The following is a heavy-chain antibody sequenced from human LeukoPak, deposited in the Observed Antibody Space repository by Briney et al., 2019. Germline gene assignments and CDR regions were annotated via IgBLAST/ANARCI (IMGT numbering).Heavy chain of an antibody. D-gene: IGHD2-2*03. CDR2: ISYDGSNK. V-gene: IGHV3-30*01. CDR3: ARDLSLDISTYFGY. J-gene: IGHJ4*02. Sequence: PGGSLRLSCAAFGFTFSSYAMHWVRQAPGKGLEWVAVISYDGSNKYYAASVKGRFTISRDNSKNTLYLQMNSLRAEDTAVYYCARDLSLDISTYFGYWGQGTLVTVSS. CDR1: GFTFSSYA.